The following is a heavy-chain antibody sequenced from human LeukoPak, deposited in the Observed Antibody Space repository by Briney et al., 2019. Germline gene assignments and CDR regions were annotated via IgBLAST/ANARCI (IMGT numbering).Heavy chain of an antibody. Sequence: XSXGMXWVRQAPGKGLEWVSAISGSGGSTYYADSVKGRFTISRDNSKNTLYLQMNSLRAEDTAVYYCAKGGAGTYYGMDVWGQGTTVTVSS. V-gene: IGHV3-23*01. CDR1: XSXG. D-gene: IGHD4/OR15-4a*01. J-gene: IGHJ6*02. CDR2: ISGSGGST. CDR3: AKGGAGTYYGMDV.